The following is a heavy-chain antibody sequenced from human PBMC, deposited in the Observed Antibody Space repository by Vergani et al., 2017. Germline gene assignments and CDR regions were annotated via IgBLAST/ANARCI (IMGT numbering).Heavy chain of an antibody. Sequence: QVQLQESGPGLVKPSETLSLTCTVSGGSISSYYWSWIRQPPGKGLEWIGYIYYSGSTNYNPSLKSRVTISVDTSENQFSLKLISVTAADTAVYYCARGVPAAMVGGIWFDPWGQGTLVTVSS. CDR2: IYYSGST. CDR1: GGSISSYY. J-gene: IGHJ5*02. D-gene: IGHD2-2*01. V-gene: IGHV4-59*01. CDR3: ARGVPAAMVGGIWFDP.